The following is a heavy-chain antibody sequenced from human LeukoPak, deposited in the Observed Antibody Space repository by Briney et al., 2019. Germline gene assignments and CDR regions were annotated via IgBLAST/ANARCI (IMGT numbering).Heavy chain of an antibody. Sequence: SETLSLTCTVSGGYISSYYWSWIRQPPGKGLEWIGYIHYSGSTSYNPSLESRVTISLDTSENQFSLKLSSVTAADTAVYYCARHDPIISKIVGERAFDIWGQGTMVTVSS. CDR2: IHYSGST. CDR3: ARHDPIISKIVGERAFDI. D-gene: IGHD3-22*01. J-gene: IGHJ3*02. CDR1: GGYISSYY. V-gene: IGHV4-59*08.